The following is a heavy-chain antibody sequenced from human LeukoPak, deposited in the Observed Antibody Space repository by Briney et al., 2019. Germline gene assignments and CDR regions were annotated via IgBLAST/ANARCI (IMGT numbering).Heavy chain of an antibody. Sequence: GRSLRLSCAASGFTFSSYGMHWVRQAPGKGLEWVAVISYDGSNKYYADSVKGRFTISRDNSKNTLYLQMNSLRAEDTAVYYCAKDRTPYYYYYYMDVWGKGTTVTVSS. J-gene: IGHJ6*03. CDR1: GFTFSSYG. V-gene: IGHV3-30*18. CDR2: ISYDGSNK. CDR3: AKDRTPYYYYYYMDV.